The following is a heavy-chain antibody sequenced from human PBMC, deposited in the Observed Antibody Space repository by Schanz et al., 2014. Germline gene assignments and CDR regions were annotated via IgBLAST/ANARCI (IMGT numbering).Heavy chain of an antibody. CDR3: ARDSGPYDDKSMHL. D-gene: IGHD3-9*01. J-gene: IGHJ6*02. CDR1: GFIFSNYG. Sequence: QVPLVESGGGVVQPGGSLRLSCAASGFIFSNYGMHWVRQAPGKGLEWVAVIWSDGSGKYYADSVKGRFTISRDSPKNTLYLQMNSLRSEDTALYYCARDSGPYDDKSMHLWGQGTTVAVSS. V-gene: IGHV3-33*01. CDR2: IWSDGSGK.